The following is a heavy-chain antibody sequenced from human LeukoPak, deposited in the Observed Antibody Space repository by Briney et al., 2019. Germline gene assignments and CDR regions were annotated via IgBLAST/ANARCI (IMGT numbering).Heavy chain of an antibody. V-gene: IGHV4-61*01. CDR1: GGSVSSGSYY. Sequence: SETLSLTCTVSGGSVSSGSYYWSWIRQPPGKGLEWIGYIYYSGSTNYHPSLKTRVTISVDTPKNQFSLKLSAVNAAATAVDYRARGLQSWFDPWGQGTLVTVSS. CDR3: ARGLQSWFDP. J-gene: IGHJ5*02. CDR2: IYYSGST.